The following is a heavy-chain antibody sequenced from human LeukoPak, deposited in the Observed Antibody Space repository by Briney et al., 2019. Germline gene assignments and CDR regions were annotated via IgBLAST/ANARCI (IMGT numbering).Heavy chain of an antibody. D-gene: IGHD4-17*01. CDR3: ARDPRISTVLTPFDY. CDR1: GFSLNSYW. V-gene: IGHV3-74*01. CDR2: IKTDGSIT. Sequence: GGSLRLSCAGCGFSLNSYWMHWVRQAPGKGLEWVSGIKTDGSITTYADSVRGRFTISRDNDKNTLYLQMNSLRAEDTAVYYCARDPRISTVLTPFDYWGQGTLVTVSS. J-gene: IGHJ4*02.